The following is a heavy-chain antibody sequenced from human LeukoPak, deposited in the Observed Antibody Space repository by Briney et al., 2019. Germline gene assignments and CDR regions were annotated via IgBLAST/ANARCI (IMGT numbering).Heavy chain of an antibody. CDR1: GGSFSGYH. CDR3: ASGGFYYYYMDV. Sequence: PSETLSLTCAVSGGSFSGYHWYWIRQPAGKGLEWIGRIYTSGSTNYNPSLKSRVTISVDTSKNQFSLKLSSVTAADTAVYYCASGGFYYYYMDVWGKGTTVTVSS. CDR2: IYTSGST. J-gene: IGHJ6*03. V-gene: IGHV4-4*07. D-gene: IGHD3-10*01.